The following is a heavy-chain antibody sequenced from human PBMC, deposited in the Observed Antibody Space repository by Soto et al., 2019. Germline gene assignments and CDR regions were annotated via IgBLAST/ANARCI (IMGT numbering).Heavy chain of an antibody. V-gene: IGHV4-39*01. Sequence: QLQLQESGPGLVKPSETLSLTCTVSGGSISSSSYYWGWIRQPPGKGLEWIGSIYYSGSTYYNPSLKSRVTISADTSKNQFSLKLSSVTAADTAVYYCARLSYSSGWHRYWYFDLWGRGTLVTVSS. CDR2: IYYSGST. D-gene: IGHD6-19*01. J-gene: IGHJ2*01. CDR1: GGSISSSSYY. CDR3: ARLSYSSGWHRYWYFDL.